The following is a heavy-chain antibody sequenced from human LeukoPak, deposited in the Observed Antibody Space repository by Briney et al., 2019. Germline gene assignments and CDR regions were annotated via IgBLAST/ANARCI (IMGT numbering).Heavy chain of an antibody. V-gene: IGHV1-69*13. J-gene: IGHJ5*02. Sequence: SVKVSCKASGYTFTSYAMNWVRQAPGQGLEWMGGIIPIFGTANYAQKFQGRVTITADESTSTAYMELSSLRSEDTAVYYCARCRRYCSGVSCYLNWFDPWGQGTLVTVSS. CDR2: IIPIFGTA. D-gene: IGHD2-15*01. CDR1: GYTFTSYA. CDR3: ARCRRYCSGVSCYLNWFDP.